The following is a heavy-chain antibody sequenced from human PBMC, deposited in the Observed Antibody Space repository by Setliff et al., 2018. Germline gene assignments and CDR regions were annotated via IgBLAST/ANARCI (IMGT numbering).Heavy chain of an antibody. Sequence: SQTLSLTCAISGDSVSSNGAAWNWIRQSPPGGLEWLGRTFYRSKWYYDYALSVKSRITVNPDTSKNQFSLHLNSVTPEDTAVYYCARDSELGLDALDIWGQGTMVTVSS. CDR2: TFYRSKWYY. CDR3: ARDSELGLDALDI. J-gene: IGHJ3*02. V-gene: IGHV6-1*01. D-gene: IGHD7-27*01. CDR1: GDSVSSNGAA.